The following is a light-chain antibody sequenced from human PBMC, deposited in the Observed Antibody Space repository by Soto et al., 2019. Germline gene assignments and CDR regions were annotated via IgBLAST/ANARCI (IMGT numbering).Light chain of an antibody. CDR2: AAS. V-gene: IGKV1-39*01. CDR1: QTISTS. Sequence: DIQMTQSPSSLSASVGDRVTITCRASQTISTSLNWYQQKPGKAPKLLIYAASSLQSGVPSTFSGSGSGTDFTLTISSLQPEDFATYYCQQSYSTPLTFGGGTKVEI. J-gene: IGKJ4*01. CDR3: QQSYSTPLT.